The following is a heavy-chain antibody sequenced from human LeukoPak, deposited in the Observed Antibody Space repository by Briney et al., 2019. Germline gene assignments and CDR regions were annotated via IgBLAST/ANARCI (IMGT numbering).Heavy chain of an antibody. CDR3: AKPLGDTYNFGH. D-gene: IGHD5-18*01. Sequence: GGSLRLSCAASGFTFSSYWMHWVRQAPGKGLVWVSRINSDGSSTSYADSVKGRFTISRDNAKNTLYLLMNSLRAEDTAVYYCAKPLGDTYNFGHWGQGTLVTVSS. CDR2: INSDGSST. J-gene: IGHJ4*02. CDR1: GFTFSSYW. V-gene: IGHV3-74*01.